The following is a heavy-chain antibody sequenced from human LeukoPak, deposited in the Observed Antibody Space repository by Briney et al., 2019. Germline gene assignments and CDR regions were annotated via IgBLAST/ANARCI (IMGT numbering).Heavy chain of an antibody. J-gene: IGHJ4*02. CDR2: ISSSSSTI. D-gene: IGHD3-22*01. Sequence: GGSLRLSCAASGYTFRSYSMNWVRQAPGKGLEWVSYISSSSSTIYYADSVKGRFTISRDNAKNSLYLQMNSLRDEDTAVYYCARGMDSSGSFDNWGQGTLVTVSS. V-gene: IGHV3-48*02. CDR3: ARGMDSSGSFDN. CDR1: GYTFRSYS.